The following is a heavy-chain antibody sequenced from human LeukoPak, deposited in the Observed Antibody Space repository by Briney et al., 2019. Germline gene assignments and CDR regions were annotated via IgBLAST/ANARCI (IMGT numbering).Heavy chain of an antibody. CDR2: IKQDGSEK. Sequence: GGSLRLSCAASGFTFSGYSMSWVRQAPGKGLEWVANIKQDGSEKYYVESVKGRFTISRDDAKNSLYLQMNSLRVEDTAVYYCARVRDTYNHPVVYFDYWGQGTLVTVSS. D-gene: IGHD5-24*01. J-gene: IGHJ4*02. CDR1: GFTFSGYS. V-gene: IGHV3-7*05. CDR3: ARVRDTYNHPVVYFDY.